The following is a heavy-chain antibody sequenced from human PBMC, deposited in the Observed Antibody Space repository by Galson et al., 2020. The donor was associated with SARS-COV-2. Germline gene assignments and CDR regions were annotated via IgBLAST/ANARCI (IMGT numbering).Heavy chain of an antibody. CDR1: GGSISDYY. CDR3: ARLSSSWYEGFDS. V-gene: IGHV4-59*01. Sequence: ASETLSLTCSVSGGSISDYYCTWIRQPPGMGLEYIGYIYPTGSTNYNPSLKSRVSMSVDTSKNQFSLKMRSLTAADTALYYCARLSSSWYEGFDSWGQGTLVTVSS. J-gene: IGHJ4*02. D-gene: IGHD6-13*01. CDR2: IYPTGST.